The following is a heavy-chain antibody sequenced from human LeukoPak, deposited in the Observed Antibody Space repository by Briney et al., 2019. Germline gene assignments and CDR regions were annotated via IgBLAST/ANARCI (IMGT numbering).Heavy chain of an antibody. J-gene: IGHJ4*02. CDR1: GGTFSSYA. CDR2: IIPIFATS. CDR3: ARDPGGGGDY. D-gene: IGHD3-16*01. V-gene: IGHV1-69*05. Sequence: ASVKVSCKASGGTFSSYAISWVRQAPGQGLEWMGGIIPIFATSNYAQKFQGRVTITTDKSTTTAYMELSSLRSEDTAVYYCARDPGGGGDYWGQGTLVTVCS.